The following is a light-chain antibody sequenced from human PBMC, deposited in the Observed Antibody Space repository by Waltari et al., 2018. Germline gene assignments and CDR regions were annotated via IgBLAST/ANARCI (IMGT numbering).Light chain of an antibody. CDR1: ELPRKY. Sequence: SYELTHTPSVSVSPGQTARITCSGHELPRKYAYWFQQKSGQAPRLVIYEDTKRPSGIPERFSGSSSGTVATLTITGAQVDDEADYYCYSSDSTGLRVFGGGTTVVVL. CDR3: YSSDSTGLRV. J-gene: IGLJ1*01. V-gene: IGLV3-10*01. CDR2: EDT.